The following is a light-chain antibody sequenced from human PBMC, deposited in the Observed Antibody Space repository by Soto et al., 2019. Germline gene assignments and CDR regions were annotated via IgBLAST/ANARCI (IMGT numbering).Light chain of an antibody. CDR1: QSVSSY. V-gene: IGKV3-15*01. CDR3: QQYSNWPPLYT. J-gene: IGKJ2*01. CDR2: DAS. Sequence: EIVMTQSPATLSVSPGERATLSCRASQSVSSYLAWYQQKPVLPPRRRIYDASTRSTGIPARFSGSGSGTDFTLTIRSLQSADFAVYYCQQYSNWPPLYTFGRGTKLEIK.